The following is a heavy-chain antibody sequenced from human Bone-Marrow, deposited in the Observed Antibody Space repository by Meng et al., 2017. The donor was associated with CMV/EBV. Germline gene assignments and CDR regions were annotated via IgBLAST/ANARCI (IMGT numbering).Heavy chain of an antibody. V-gene: IGHV3-23*01. D-gene: IGHD3-16*01. CDR3: AKDLLLFGGANAYFDY. CDR2: ISGSGGST. Sequence: GGSLRLSCAASRFTFSTYSMKWVRQAPGKGLEWVSAISGSGGSTYYADSVKGRFTISRDNSKSTVYLQMNSLRPEETAIYYCAKDLLLFGGANAYFDYWGQGTLVTVSS. CDR1: RFTFSTYS. J-gene: IGHJ4*02.